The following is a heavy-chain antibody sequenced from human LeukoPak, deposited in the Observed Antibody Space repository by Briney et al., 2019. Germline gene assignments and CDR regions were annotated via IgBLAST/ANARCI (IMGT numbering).Heavy chain of an antibody. CDR1: GGSFSGYY. Sequence: ETLSLTCAVYGGSFSGYYWSWIRQPPGKGLEWIGEINHSGSTNYNPSLKSRVTISVDTSKNQFSLKLSSVTAADTAVYYCARRLEGIAVAGSSQHWGQGTLVTVSS. D-gene: IGHD6-19*01. J-gene: IGHJ1*01. CDR3: ARRLEGIAVAGSSQH. CDR2: INHSGST. V-gene: IGHV4-34*01.